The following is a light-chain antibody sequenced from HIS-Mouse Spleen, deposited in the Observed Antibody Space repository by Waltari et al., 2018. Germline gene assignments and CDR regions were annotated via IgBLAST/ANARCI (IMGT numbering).Light chain of an antibody. Sequence: QSALTQPRSVSGSPGQSVTISCTGTSSDVGGYNYVSWYQQHPGKAPKLMVYDVSKRPSGVPVRVSGSKSGNTASLTISGLQAEDEADYYCCSYAGSYPVVFGGGTKLTVL. CDR2: DVS. CDR1: SSDVGGYNY. J-gene: IGLJ2*01. CDR3: CSYAGSYPVV. V-gene: IGLV2-11*01.